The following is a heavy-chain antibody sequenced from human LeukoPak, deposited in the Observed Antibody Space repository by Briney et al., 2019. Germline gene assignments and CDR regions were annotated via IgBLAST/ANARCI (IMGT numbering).Heavy chain of an antibody. CDR2: INPNSGGT. CDR3: ARVRGDYGGYYFDY. Sequence: GASVKVSCKASGYTFTGYYMHWVRQAPGQGLEWMGWINPNSGGTNYAQKFQGRVTMTRDTSISTAYLQWSSLKASDTAMYYCARVRGDYGGYYFDYWGQGTLVTVSS. D-gene: IGHD4-17*01. CDR1: GYTFTGYY. V-gene: IGHV1-2*02. J-gene: IGHJ4*02.